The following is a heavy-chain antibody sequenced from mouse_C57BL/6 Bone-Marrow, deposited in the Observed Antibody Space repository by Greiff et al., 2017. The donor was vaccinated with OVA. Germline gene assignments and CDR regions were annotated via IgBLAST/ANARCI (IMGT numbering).Heavy chain of an antibody. CDR2: IYPGNSDT. CDR3: IPSTVVGDFDY. D-gene: IGHD1-1*01. V-gene: IGHV1-5*01. CDR1: GYTFTSYW. Sequence: VQLKQSGTVLARPGASVKMSCKTSGYTFTSYWMHWVKQRPGQGLEWIGAIYPGNSDTSYNQKFKGKAKLTAVTSASTAYMELSSLTNEDSAVYYCIPSTVVGDFDYWGQGTTLTVSS. J-gene: IGHJ2*01.